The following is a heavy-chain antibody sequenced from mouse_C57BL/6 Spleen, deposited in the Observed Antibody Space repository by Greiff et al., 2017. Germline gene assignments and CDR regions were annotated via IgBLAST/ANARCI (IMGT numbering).Heavy chain of an antibody. V-gene: IGHV1-52*01. D-gene: IGHD1-1*01. CDR1: GYTFTSYW. CDR2: IDPSDSET. Sequence: QVQLQQPGAELVRPGSSVKLSCKASGYTFTSYWMHWVKQRPIQGLEWIGNIDPSDSETHYNQKFKDKATLTVDKSSSTAYMQLSSLTSEDSAVYYWAREGITTVVRPYFDVWGTGTTVTVSS. J-gene: IGHJ1*03. CDR3: AREGITTVVRPYFDV.